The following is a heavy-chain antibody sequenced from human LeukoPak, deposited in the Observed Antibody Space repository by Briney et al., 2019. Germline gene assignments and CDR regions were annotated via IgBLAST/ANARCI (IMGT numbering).Heavy chain of an antibody. CDR3: AKDWWEYYGSGPLFDY. D-gene: IGHD3-10*01. V-gene: IGHV3-30-3*01. Sequence: PGRSLRLSCAASGFIFSNFPMHWVRQAPGKGLEWVAVIAYDGSNKYYADSVEGRFTISRDNSKNTLYLQMNSLRAEDTAVYYCAKDWWEYYGSGPLFDYWGQGTLVTVSS. J-gene: IGHJ4*02. CDR2: IAYDGSNK. CDR1: GFIFSNFP.